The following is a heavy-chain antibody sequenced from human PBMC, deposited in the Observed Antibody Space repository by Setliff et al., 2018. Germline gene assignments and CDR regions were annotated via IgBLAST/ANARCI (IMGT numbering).Heavy chain of an antibody. J-gene: IGHJ4*02. V-gene: IGHV2-5*02. CDR2: IPWDNDK. Sequence: SGPTLVNPTQTLTVTCSFSGFSLSSSGVGVGWIRQPPGKALEWLALIPWDNDKRYNPSLRERLTVTKDTSKNQVLLTMTNMEPLDTATYYCAHRLGQEAFHNWGQGTLVTVSS. CDR3: AHRLGQEAFHN. CDR1: GFSLSSSGVG.